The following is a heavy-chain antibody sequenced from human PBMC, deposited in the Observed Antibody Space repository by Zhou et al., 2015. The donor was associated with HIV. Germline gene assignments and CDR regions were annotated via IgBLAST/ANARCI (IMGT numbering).Heavy chain of an antibody. V-gene: IGHV1-69*06. CDR3: ARGSIAAAGREGWFDP. CDR2: IIPIFGTA. Sequence: QVQLVQSGAEVKKPGSSVKVSCKASGGTFSSYAISWVRQAPGQGLEWMGGIIPIFGTANYAQKFQGRVTITADKSTSTAYMELSSLRSEDTAVYYCARGSIAAAGREGWFDPWGQGNPGHRLL. CDR1: GGTFSSYA. D-gene: IGHD6-13*01. J-gene: IGHJ5*02.